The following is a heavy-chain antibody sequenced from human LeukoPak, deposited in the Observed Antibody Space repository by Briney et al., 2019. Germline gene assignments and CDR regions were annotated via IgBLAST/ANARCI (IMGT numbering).Heavy chain of an antibody. D-gene: IGHD4-17*01. J-gene: IGHJ4*02. CDR3: ARDPSGGDYDNYFDY. CDR2: IYYSGST. CDR1: GGSFSGYY. Sequence: SETLSLTCAVYGGSFSGYYWSWIRQPPGKGLEWIGYIYYSGSTYYNPSLKSRVTISVDTSKNQFSLKLSSVTAADTAVYYCARDPSGGDYDNYFDYWGQGTLVTVSS. V-gene: IGHV4-34*09.